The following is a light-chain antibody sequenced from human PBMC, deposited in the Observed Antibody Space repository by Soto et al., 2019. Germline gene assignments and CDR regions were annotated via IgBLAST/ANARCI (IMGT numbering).Light chain of an antibody. Sequence: DIQMTQSPSTLSASVGDRVTITCRASQSISSWLAWYQQKPGKAPKLLIYKASSLESGVPSRFSGSGSGTEFTLTSSSLQPDDFATYYCQQYNSYPWTFGQGTKVESK. V-gene: IGKV1-5*03. CDR3: QQYNSYPWT. CDR1: QSISSW. J-gene: IGKJ1*01. CDR2: KAS.